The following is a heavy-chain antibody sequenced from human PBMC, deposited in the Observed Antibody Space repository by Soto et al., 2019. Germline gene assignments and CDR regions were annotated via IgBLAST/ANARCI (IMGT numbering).Heavy chain of an antibody. CDR2: ISPETSDT. Sequence: DSLKISSNYSEYSFSNQLIAWVPQMPVKGLEWRGIISPETSDTLYSPSLQGEVTISVDKSISTPYLPWNSPKDSATALYYCTKRLSDVSTPSPCLDHWGQGTLVTVSS. CDR3: TKRLSDVSTPSPCLDH. J-gene: IGHJ1*01. CDR1: EYSFSNQL. V-gene: IGHV5-51*01. D-gene: IGHD6-25*01.